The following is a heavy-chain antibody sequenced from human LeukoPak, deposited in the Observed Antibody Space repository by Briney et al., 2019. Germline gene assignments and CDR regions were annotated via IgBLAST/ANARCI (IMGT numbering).Heavy chain of an antibody. CDR2: ISFSVGST. J-gene: IGHJ4*02. V-gene: IGHV3-23*01. CDR3: AKSSGYPYYFDY. Sequence: GGSLRLSCAASGFTFSNYGMHWVRQAPGKGLEWVAAISFSVGSTYYADSVKGRFTISRDNSKTTLYLQMNSLRAEDTAVYYCAKSSGYPYYFDYWGQGTLVTVSS. D-gene: IGHD5-18*01. CDR1: GFTFSNYG.